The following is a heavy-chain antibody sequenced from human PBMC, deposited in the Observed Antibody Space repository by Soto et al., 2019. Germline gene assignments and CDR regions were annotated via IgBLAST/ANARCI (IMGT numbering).Heavy chain of an antibody. CDR1: GGTFSSYA. D-gene: IGHD1-7*01. J-gene: IGHJ5*02. CDR3: ARDHESWNFRVYNWFDP. Sequence: ASVKVSCKASGGTFSSYAISWVRQAPGQGLEWMGGIIPIFGTANYAQKFQGRVTITADESTSTAYMELSSLRSEDTAVYYCARDHESWNFRVYNWFDPWGQGTLVTVSS. V-gene: IGHV1-69*13. CDR2: IIPIFGTA.